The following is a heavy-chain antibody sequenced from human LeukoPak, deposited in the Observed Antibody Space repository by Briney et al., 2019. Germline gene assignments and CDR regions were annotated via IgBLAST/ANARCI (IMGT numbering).Heavy chain of an antibody. Sequence: ASVKVSCKASGYTFTSYYMHWVRQAPGQGLEWMGIINPSGGSTSYAQKFQGRVTMTRDTSISTAYMELSRLRSDDTAVYYCARATYDFWSGYTNSYYYYMDVWGKGTTVTVSS. J-gene: IGHJ6*03. V-gene: IGHV1-46*01. CDR2: INPSGGST. CDR3: ARATYDFWSGYTNSYYYYMDV. D-gene: IGHD3-3*01. CDR1: GYTFTSYY.